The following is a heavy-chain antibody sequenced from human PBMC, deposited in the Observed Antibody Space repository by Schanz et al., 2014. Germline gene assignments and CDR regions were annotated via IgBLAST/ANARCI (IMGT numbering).Heavy chain of an antibody. Sequence: EVQLLESGGGLVQPGGSLRLSCAASGFTFSSYAMTWVRQAPGKGLEWVSGIGGNGGSTYYAASVKGRFTISRVNSKNTLHLQMNSLRGEDTAVYYCARQRFYFYAMDVWGQGTTVTVSS. V-gene: IGHV3-23*01. CDR1: GFTFSSYA. CDR2: IGGNGGST. J-gene: IGHJ6*02. CDR3: ARQRFYFYAMDV.